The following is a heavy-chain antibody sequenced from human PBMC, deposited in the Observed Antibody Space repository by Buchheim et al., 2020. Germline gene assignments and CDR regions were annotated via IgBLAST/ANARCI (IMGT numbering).Heavy chain of an antibody. CDR2: IWYDGSNK. J-gene: IGHJ6*02. Sequence: QVQLVESGGGVVQPGRSLRLSCAASGFTFSSYGMHWVRQAPGKGLEWVAVIWYDGSNKYYADSVKGRFTISRDNSKNTLYLQMNSLRAEDTAVYYCARDYSSGTIYYYDGMDVWGQGTT. D-gene: IGHD6-19*01. CDR1: GFTFSSYG. V-gene: IGHV3-33*01. CDR3: ARDYSSGTIYYYDGMDV.